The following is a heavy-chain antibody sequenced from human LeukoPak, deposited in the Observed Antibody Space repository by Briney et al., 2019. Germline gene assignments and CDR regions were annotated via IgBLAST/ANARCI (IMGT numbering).Heavy chain of an antibody. D-gene: IGHD3-16*02. V-gene: IGHV1-69*10. CDR3: ARDRDYDYVWGSYRLDY. J-gene: IGHJ4*02. Sequence: GASVKVSCKASGYTFTSYAISWVRQAPGQGLEWMGGVIPILGIANYAQKFQGRVTITADKSTSTAYMELSSLRSEDTAVYYCARDRDYDYVWGSYRLDYWGQGTLVTVSS. CDR1: GYTFTSYA. CDR2: VIPILGIA.